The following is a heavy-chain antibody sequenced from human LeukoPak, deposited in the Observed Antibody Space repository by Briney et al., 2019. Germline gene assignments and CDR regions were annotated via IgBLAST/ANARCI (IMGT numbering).Heavy chain of an antibody. D-gene: IGHD5-24*01. CDR2: IYSGGNT. CDR3: AKSGYNRFDY. CDR1: GFTVSSNY. V-gene: IGHV3-53*01. Sequence: PGGSLRLSCAASGFTVSSNYMTWVRQAPGKGLEWVSVIYSGGNTYYADSVKGRFTISRDNSKNTLYLQMNSLRADDTAVYYCAKSGYNRFDYWGQGTLVTVSS. J-gene: IGHJ4*02.